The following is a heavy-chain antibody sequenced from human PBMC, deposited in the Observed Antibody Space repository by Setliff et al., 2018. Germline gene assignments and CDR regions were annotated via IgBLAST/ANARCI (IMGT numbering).Heavy chain of an antibody. J-gene: IGHJ4*02. CDR3: VRSSAPQIVLAADFDR. CDR1: GYTFTNFG. CDR2: FSPYTGNT. V-gene: IGHV1-18*01. Sequence: ASVKVSCKTSGYTFTNFGISWVRQAPGQGLEWLGSFSPYTGNTNYPERLQGRITMTTDTLTSTVYMELRSLRPDDTALYYCVRSSAPQIVLAADFDRWGQGTLVTVS. D-gene: IGHD2-8*02.